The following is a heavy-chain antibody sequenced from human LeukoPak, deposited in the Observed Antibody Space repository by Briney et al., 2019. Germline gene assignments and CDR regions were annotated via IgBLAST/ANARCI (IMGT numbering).Heavy chain of an antibody. J-gene: IGHJ4*02. CDR3: ARVNGFFDWSIDY. Sequence: GASVKVSCKASGYTFSGYYIHWVRQAPGQGLEWMGWINPNTGGTKYAQRFQDRVTMTRNTSISTAYMELSSLRSEDTAVYYCARVNGFFDWSIDYWGQGTLVTVSS. CDR1: GYTFSGYY. V-gene: IGHV1-2*02. D-gene: IGHD3-9*01. CDR2: INPNTGGT.